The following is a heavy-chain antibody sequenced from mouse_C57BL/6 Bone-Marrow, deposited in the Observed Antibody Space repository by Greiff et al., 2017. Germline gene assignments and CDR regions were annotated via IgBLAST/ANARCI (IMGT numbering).Heavy chain of an antibody. J-gene: IGHJ3*01. V-gene: IGHV1-18*01. D-gene: IGHD1-1*01. CDR2: INPNNGGT. CDR3: ERRVGGAWFAY. Sequence: VQLQQSGPELVKPGASVKIPCKASGYTFTDYNMAWVKQSHGKSLEWIGDINPNNGGTIYNQKFKDKATLTVDKSSSTAYMELRSLTSEDTAVYYCERRVGGAWFAYWGQGTLVTVSA. CDR1: GYTFTDYN.